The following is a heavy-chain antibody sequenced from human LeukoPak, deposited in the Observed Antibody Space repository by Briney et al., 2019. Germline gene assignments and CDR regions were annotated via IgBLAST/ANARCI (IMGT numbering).Heavy chain of an antibody. Sequence: GGSLRLSCAVSGFSFSSYAMSWVRQAPGKGLEWVSAISGSGGNTYYADSVKGRFTISRDNSKNTLYLQMNSLRAEDTAVYYCAKDSSTLKYYYDSSGPYFDYWGQGTLVTVSS. CDR3: AKDSSTLKYYYDSSGPYFDY. CDR1: GFSFSSYA. D-gene: IGHD3-22*01. V-gene: IGHV3-23*01. CDR2: ISGSGGNT. J-gene: IGHJ4*02.